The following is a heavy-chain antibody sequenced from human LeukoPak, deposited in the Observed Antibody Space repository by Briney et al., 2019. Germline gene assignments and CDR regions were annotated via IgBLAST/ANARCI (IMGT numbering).Heavy chain of an antibody. D-gene: IGHD3-10*01. CDR2: IIPILGIA. Sequence: SVKVSCKASGGTFSSYAISWVRQAPGQGLEWMGRIIPILGIANYAQRFQGRVTITADKSTSTAYMELSSLRSEDTAVYYCARSSSGSYYNNYWGQGTLVTVSS. J-gene: IGHJ4*02. CDR3: ARSSSGSYYNNY. V-gene: IGHV1-69*04. CDR1: GGTFSSYA.